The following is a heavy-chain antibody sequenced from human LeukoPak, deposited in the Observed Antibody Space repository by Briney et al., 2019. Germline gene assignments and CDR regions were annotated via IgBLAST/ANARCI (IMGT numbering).Heavy chain of an antibody. CDR2: ISGSGGST. J-gene: IGHJ4*02. D-gene: IGHD1-26*01. CDR3: ARGVSGSPRYFFEY. Sequence: GGSLRLSCAASGFTFSSYAMSWVRQAPGKGLEWVSAISGSGGSTYYADSVKGRFTISRDNSKNTLFLQWNSLTVEDTAVYYCARGVSGSPRYFFEYWGQGTLVTVSS. CDR1: GFTFSSYA. V-gene: IGHV3-23*01.